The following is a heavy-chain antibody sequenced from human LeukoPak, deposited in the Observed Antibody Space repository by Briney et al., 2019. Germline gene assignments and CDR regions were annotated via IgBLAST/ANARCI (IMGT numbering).Heavy chain of an antibody. Sequence: PGGSLRLSCAASGFTFSSYGMHWVRQAPGKGLERVAFIRYDGSNKYYVGSVKGRFTISRDNSKNTLYLQMNSLRAEDTAVYYCAKDDNYIRFLSWGQGTLVTVSS. J-gene: IGHJ5*02. CDR1: GFTFSSYG. CDR2: IRYDGSNK. CDR3: AKDDNYIRFLS. D-gene: IGHD3-16*01. V-gene: IGHV3-30*02.